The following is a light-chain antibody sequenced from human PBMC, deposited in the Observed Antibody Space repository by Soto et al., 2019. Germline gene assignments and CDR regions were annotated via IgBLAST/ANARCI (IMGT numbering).Light chain of an antibody. CDR1: SSNIGAGYD. V-gene: IGLV1-40*01. J-gene: IGLJ1*01. Sequence: QSVLTQPPSVSGAPGQRVTISCTGSSSNIGAGYDVHWYQQPPGTAPKLLIYGNSNRPSGVPDRFSGSKSGTSASLAITGLQAEDEADYYCQSYDSSLSVSFGTGTKPTVL. CDR3: QSYDSSLSVS. CDR2: GNS.